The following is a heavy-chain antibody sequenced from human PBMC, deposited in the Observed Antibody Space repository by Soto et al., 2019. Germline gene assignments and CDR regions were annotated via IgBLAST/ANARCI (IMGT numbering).Heavy chain of an antibody. CDR3: ARHVETTVTPDY. D-gene: IGHD4-17*01. J-gene: IGHJ4*02. Sequence: PGESLKISCKGSGYSFTSYWISWVRQMPGKGLEWMGRIDPSDSYTNYSPSFQGHVTISADKSISTAYLQWSSLKASDTAMYYCARHVETTVTPDYWGQGTLVTVSS. CDR2: IDPSDSYT. V-gene: IGHV5-10-1*01. CDR1: GYSFTSYW.